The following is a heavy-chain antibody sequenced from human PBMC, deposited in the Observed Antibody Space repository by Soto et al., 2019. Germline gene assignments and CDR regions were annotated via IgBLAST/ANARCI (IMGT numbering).Heavy chain of an antibody. J-gene: IGHJ4*02. D-gene: IGHD7-27*01. V-gene: IGHV3-15*01. Sequence: GGSLRLSCAASGFTFSNAWMSWVRQAPGKGLEWVGRIKSKTDGGTTDYAAPVKGRFTISRDDSKNTLYLQMNSLKTEDTAVYYCTTGSIQWGNFDYWGQGTLVTVSS. CDR2: IKSKTDGGTT. CDR1: GFTFSNAW. CDR3: TTGSIQWGNFDY.